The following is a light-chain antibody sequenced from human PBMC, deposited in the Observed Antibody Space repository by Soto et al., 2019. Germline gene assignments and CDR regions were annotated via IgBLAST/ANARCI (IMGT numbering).Light chain of an antibody. V-gene: IGLV3-1*01. CDR1: KLGDKY. CDR3: QAWDSSTYV. Sequence: ELTQPPSLSVSPGQTASISCSGDKLGDKYACWYQQKPGQSPVLVIYQDSKRPSGIPERFSGYNSGNTATLTISGTQAMDEADYYCQAWDSSTYVFGTGTKVTVL. J-gene: IGLJ1*01. CDR2: QDS.